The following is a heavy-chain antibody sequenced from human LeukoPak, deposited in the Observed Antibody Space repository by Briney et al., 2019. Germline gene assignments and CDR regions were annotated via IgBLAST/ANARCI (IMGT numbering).Heavy chain of an antibody. D-gene: IGHD5-18*01. CDR2: INPNSGGT. CDR1: GYTFTGYY. Sequence: ASVKVSCKASGYTFTGYYMHWVRQAPGQGLEWMGWINPNSGGTNYAQKFQGRVTMTRDTSISTAYMELSSLRSDDTAVYYCARGRGYNYGHEGSVDYWGQGALVTVSS. CDR3: ARGRGYNYGHEGSVDY. J-gene: IGHJ4*02. V-gene: IGHV1-2*02.